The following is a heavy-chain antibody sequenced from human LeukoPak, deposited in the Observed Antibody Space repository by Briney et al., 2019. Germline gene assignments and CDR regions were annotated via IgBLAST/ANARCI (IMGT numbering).Heavy chain of an antibody. CDR3: ARESGTMVRGVIIPFFDY. V-gene: IGHV3-30*04. J-gene: IGHJ4*02. CDR2: VSYDGSNK. D-gene: IGHD3-10*01. CDR1: GFTFSSYT. Sequence: GGSLRLSCAASGFTFSSYTMHWVRQAPGKGLEWVAVVSYDGSNKYYADSVRGRFTISRDNSKNTLYLQMNSLRPEDTAVYYCARESGTMVRGVIIPFFDYWGQGTLVTVSS.